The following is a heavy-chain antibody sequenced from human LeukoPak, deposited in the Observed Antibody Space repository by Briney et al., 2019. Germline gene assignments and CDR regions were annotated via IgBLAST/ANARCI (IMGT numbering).Heavy chain of an antibody. CDR3: ARDLASGYYYDSSPAGP. CDR2: ISSSSSYI. D-gene: IGHD3-22*01. CDR1: GFTFSSYS. J-gene: IGHJ5*02. Sequence: GGSLRLSCAASGFTFSSYSMNWARQAPGKGLEWVSSISSSSSYIYYADSVKGRFTISRDNAKNSLYLQMNSLRAEDTAVYYCARDLASGYYYDSSPAGPWGQGTLVTVSS. V-gene: IGHV3-21*01.